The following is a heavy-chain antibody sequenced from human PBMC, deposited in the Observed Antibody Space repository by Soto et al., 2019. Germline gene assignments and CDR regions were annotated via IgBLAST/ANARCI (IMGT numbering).Heavy chain of an antibody. CDR1: GFTFSSYA. J-gene: IGHJ4*02. Sequence: EVQLLESGGGLVQPGGSLRLSCAASGFTFSSYAMSWVRQAPGKGLEWVSAISGSGGSTYYADSVKGRFTISRDNSKNTLYLQMNSLRXEDTAVYYCXXDSAIVVVPAATRRLDWGQGTLVTVSS. CDR3: XXDSAIVVVPAATRRLD. D-gene: IGHD2-2*01. CDR2: ISGSGGST. V-gene: IGHV3-23*01.